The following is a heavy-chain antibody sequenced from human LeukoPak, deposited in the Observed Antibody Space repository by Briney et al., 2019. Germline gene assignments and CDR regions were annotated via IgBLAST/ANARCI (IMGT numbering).Heavy chain of an antibody. CDR3: ARSLGYSSSWSGSNWFDP. CDR2: IYYSGST. CDR1: GGSMSSSSYY. J-gene: IGHJ5*02. Sequence: PSETLSLTCTVSGGSMSSSSYYWGWIRQPPGKGLEWIGSIYYSGSTYQNPSLKSRVTISVDTSKNQFSLKLSSVTAADTAVYYCARSLGYSSSWSGSNWFDPWGQGTLVTVSS. D-gene: IGHD6-13*01. V-gene: IGHV4-39*07.